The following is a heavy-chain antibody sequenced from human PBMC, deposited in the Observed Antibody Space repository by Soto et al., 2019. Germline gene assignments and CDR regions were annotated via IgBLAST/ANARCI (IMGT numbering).Heavy chain of an antibody. CDR3: AREGLRLGELSPIYYYYGMDV. Sequence: EVQLVESGGGLVQPGGSLRLSCAASGFTFSSYSMNWVRQAPGKGLEWVSYISSSSSTIYYADSVKGRFTISRDNAKNSLYLQMNSLRDEVTAVYYCAREGLRLGELSPIYYYYGMDVWGQGTTVTVSS. CDR1: GFTFSSYS. D-gene: IGHD3-16*02. CDR2: ISSSSSTI. J-gene: IGHJ6*02. V-gene: IGHV3-48*02.